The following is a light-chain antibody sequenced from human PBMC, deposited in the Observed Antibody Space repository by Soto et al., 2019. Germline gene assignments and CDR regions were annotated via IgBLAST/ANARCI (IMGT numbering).Light chain of an antibody. CDR1: QDIRLN. CDR3: LQHNTYPWT. CDR2: SSS. J-gene: IGKJ1*01. V-gene: IGKV1-17*01. Sequence: DVQMTQSPSSLSASVGDIVTITCRASQDIRLNLGWFQQKPGEGPKRLIYSSSDLQSGVPSRFSANSSGTEFTLIINGLQPEDSASYFCLQHNTYPWTFGLGTKV.